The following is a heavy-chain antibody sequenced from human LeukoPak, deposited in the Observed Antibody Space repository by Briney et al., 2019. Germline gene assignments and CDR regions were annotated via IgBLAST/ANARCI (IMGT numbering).Heavy chain of an antibody. CDR3: VKQYSGYDY. CDR1: GFTFSSYA. CDR2: ISSNVGST. V-gene: IGHV3-64D*06. Sequence: PGGSLRLSCSASGFTFSSYAMHGVRQAPGRGLEYVSAISSNVGSTYYADSVKGRFTISRDNYKKTLYLQMSSLRTEDTDVYYCVKQYSGYDYWGQGTLVTASS. J-gene: IGHJ4*02. D-gene: IGHD5-12*01.